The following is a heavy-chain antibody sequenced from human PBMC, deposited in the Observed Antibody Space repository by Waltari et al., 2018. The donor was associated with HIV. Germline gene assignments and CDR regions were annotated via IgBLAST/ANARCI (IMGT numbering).Heavy chain of an antibody. CDR3: TTLWYSYDSTDY. J-gene: IGHJ4*02. Sequence: EVQLVESGGGLVKPGGSLRLSCAASGITFINDGMSWVRRAPGKGLEWVGRIKSGAEGGTTDYAAAVKGRFTISRDDSKHTLYLQMDSLKTEDTAVYYCTTLWYSYDSTDYWGQGTLVTVSS. D-gene: IGHD3-22*01. CDR1: GITFINDG. V-gene: IGHV3-15*01. CDR2: IKSGAEGGTT.